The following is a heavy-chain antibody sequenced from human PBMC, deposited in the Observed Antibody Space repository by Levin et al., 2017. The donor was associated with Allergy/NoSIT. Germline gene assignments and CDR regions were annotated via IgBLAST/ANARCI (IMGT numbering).Heavy chain of an antibody. D-gene: IGHD1-26*01. CDR3: ARGLHRSGSYMFFDY. CDR1: GASMNDYF. CDR2: VYYSGST. J-gene: IGHJ4*02. V-gene: IGHV4-59*01. Sequence: PSETLSLTCTVSGASMNDYFWTWIRQPPGKGLDWLGYVYYSGSTNYNPSLKSRVTISVDTSKNQFSLKLSSVTAADTAVYYCARGLHRSGSYMFFDYWGQGKVVTVSS.